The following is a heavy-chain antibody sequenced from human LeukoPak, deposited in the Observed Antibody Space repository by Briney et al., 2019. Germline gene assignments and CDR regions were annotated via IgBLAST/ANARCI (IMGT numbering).Heavy chain of an antibody. CDR2: ISGSGGST. D-gene: IGHD6-19*01. J-gene: IGHJ6*02. CDR3: ARDRIAVADYYYYYGMDV. CDR1: GFTFSSYA. V-gene: IGHV3-23*01. Sequence: TGGSLRLSCAASGFTFSSYAMSWVRQAPGKGLEWVSAISGSGGSTYYADSAKGRFTISRDNSKNTLYLQMNSLRAEDTAVYYCARDRIAVADYYYYYGMDVWGQGTTVTVSS.